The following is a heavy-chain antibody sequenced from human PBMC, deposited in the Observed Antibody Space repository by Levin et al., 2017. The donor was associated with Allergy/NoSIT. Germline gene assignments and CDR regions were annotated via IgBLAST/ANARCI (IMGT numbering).Heavy chain of an antibody. D-gene: IGHD2-15*01. J-gene: IGHJ4*02. Sequence: ASVKVSCAASGFTFSSYSMNWVRQAPGKGLEWVSYITSSSTYIYCADSVKGRFTISRDNAKSSLFLQMNSLRAEDTAVYYCARDFCSGSSCYSVDYWGQGALVTVSP. V-gene: IGHV3-21*01. CDR2: ITSSSTYI. CDR1: GFTFSSYS. CDR3: ARDFCSGSSCYSVDY.